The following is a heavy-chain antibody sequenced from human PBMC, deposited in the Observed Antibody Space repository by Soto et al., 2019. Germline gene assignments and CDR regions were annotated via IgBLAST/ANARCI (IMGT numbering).Heavy chain of an antibody. V-gene: IGHV4-39*01. Sequence: SETLSLTCTVSGGSISSSSYYWGWIRQPPGKGLEWIGSIYYSGSTYYNPSLKSRVTISVDTSKNQFSLKLSSVTAADTAVYYCARHVLEGSGSYYSDYWGQGTLVTVSS. CDR2: IYYSGST. CDR1: GGSISSSSYY. J-gene: IGHJ4*02. D-gene: IGHD3-10*01. CDR3: ARHVLEGSGSYYSDY.